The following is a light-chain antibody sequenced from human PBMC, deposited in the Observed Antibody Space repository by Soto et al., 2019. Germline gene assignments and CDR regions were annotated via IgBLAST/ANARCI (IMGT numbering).Light chain of an antibody. V-gene: IGKV3-15*01. CDR2: GAS. Sequence: EIVMTQSPATLSVSPGARATLSCRASQSVSSDLAWYHQKPGQAPRLLIYGASTRATGIPARFSGSGSGTEFTLTINSLQSEDFAVYYCQQYNNLPRTFGQGTKVEIK. J-gene: IGKJ1*01. CDR1: QSVSSD. CDR3: QQYNNLPRT.